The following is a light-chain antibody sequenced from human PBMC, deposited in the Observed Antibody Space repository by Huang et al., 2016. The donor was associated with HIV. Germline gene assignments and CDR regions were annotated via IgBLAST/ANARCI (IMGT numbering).Light chain of an antibody. CDR2: GAS. CDR1: QSGSSN. V-gene: IGKV3-15*01. Sequence: EIVMTQSPATLFVSPGERATLSCRASQSGSSNLAWYQQKPGQGPRLLIYGASTRATGIPARFSGSGSGTEFTPTISSLQSADFAVYYCQQYNNWPPLAFGQGTKLEIK. CDR3: QQYNNWPPLA. J-gene: IGKJ2*01.